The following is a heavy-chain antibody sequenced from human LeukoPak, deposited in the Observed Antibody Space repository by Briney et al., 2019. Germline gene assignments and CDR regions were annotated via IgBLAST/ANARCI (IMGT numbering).Heavy chain of an antibody. CDR1: GGSISSGSYY. V-gene: IGHV4-61*02. J-gene: IGHJ6*03. D-gene: IGHD3-22*01. CDR2: IYTSGST. CDR3: ARDSPDYYDSSGYTKGYYYYYYMDV. Sequence: SETLSLTCTVSGGSISSGSYYWSWIRQPAGKGLEWIGRIYTSGSTNYNPSLKSRVTISVDTSKNQFSLKLSSVTAADTAVYYCARDSPDYYDSSGYTKGYYYYYYMDVWGKGTTVTVSS.